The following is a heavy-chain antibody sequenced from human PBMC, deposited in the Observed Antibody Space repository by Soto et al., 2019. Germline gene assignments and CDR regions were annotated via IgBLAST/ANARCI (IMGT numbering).Heavy chain of an antibody. CDR1: GGTFSSYT. V-gene: IGHV1-69*08. CDR2: IIPILGIA. J-gene: IGHJ4*02. CDR3: ARESIAAAGYFDY. Sequence: QVQLVQSGAEVKKPGSSVKVSCKASGGTFSSYTISWVLQAPVQGLEWMGRIIPILGIANYAQKFQGRVTITADKSTSTAYMELSSLRSEDTAVYYCARESIAAAGYFDYWGQGTLVTVSS. D-gene: IGHD6-13*01.